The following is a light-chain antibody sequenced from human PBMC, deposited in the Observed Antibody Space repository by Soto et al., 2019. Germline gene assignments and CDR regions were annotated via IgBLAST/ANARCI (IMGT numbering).Light chain of an antibody. CDR3: QQTYTTPEIP. Sequence: IQMTRSPSSLSASVVYRVTVTFRASQSISIYLNWYQLKPGKAPNLLMYGASYLKSGVPTRFSGSGSGTDFTLTISSLQPEDVAIYYCQQTYTTPEIPFGQGTRLANK. V-gene: IGKV1-39*01. J-gene: IGKJ5*01. CDR1: QSISIY. CDR2: GAS.